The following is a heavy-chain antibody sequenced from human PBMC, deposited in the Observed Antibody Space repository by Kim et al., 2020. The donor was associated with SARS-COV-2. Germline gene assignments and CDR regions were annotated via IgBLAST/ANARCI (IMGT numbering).Heavy chain of an antibody. D-gene: IGHD1-1*01. Sequence: GGSLRLSCAASGFTFSGSAMHWVRQASGKGLEWVARIRSKATNYATAYAVSVKGRFTISRDDTKNTTHLQMNSLEAEDTYVYYCAHVPGTTLAFWYAFDIWGQGTMVTVSS. CDR1: GFTFSGSA. V-gene: IGHV3-73*01. J-gene: IGHJ3*02. CDR3: AHVPGTTLAFWYAFDI. CDR2: IRSKATNYAT.